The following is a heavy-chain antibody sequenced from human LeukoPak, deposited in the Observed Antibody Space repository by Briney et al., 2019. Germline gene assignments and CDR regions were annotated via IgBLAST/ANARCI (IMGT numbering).Heavy chain of an antibody. Sequence: VASVKVSCKASGYTFTGYYMHLVRQAPGQGLEWMGRINPNSGGTNYAQKFQGRVTMARDTSISTAYMELSRLRSDDTAVYYCARDQGGVAGARWGQGTLVTVSS. J-gene: IGHJ4*02. D-gene: IGHD6-19*01. CDR1: GYTFTGYY. CDR2: INPNSGGT. V-gene: IGHV1-2*06. CDR3: ARDQGGVAGAR.